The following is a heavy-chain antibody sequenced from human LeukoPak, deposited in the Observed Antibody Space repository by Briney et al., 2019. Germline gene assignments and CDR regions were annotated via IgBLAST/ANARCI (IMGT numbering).Heavy chain of an antibody. CDR3: AYGDYSEGAFDI. V-gene: IGHV3-23*01. D-gene: IGHD4-17*01. CDR2: ISGSGGST. Sequence: GGSLRLSCAASGFTFSSYAMSWVRQAPGKGLEWVSAISGSGGSTYYADSVKGRFTISRDNSKNTLYLQMNSLRAEDTAVYYCAYGDYSEGAFDIWGQGTMVTVSS. CDR1: GFTFSSYA. J-gene: IGHJ3*02.